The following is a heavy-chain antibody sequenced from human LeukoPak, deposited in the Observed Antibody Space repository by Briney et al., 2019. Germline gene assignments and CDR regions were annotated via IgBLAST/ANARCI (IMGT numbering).Heavy chain of an antibody. J-gene: IGHJ4*02. CDR3: ARVGYSFPGPPDY. D-gene: IGHD5-18*01. Sequence: SRSLSLTRTVSRGATSSYYSSSIRQPPRKGVECMGYIYSSGSTNYNPSLKSRVTISVDTSKNQFSLKLSSVTAADTAVYYCARVGYSFPGPPDYWGQGTLVTVSS. CDR2: IYSSGST. CDR1: RGATSSYY. V-gene: IGHV4-59*01.